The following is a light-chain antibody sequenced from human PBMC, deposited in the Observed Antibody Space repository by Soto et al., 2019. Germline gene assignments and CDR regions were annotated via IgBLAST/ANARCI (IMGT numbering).Light chain of an antibody. CDR1: QSVSSY. Sequence: EIVLTQSPATLSLSPGERATLSCRASQSVSSYLAWYQQKPGQAPRLLIYDASNRATGIPARFSGSGSGTDFTLTISSLEPEDFAVYYCQQRSNWPPGHTFGGGTKVDIK. J-gene: IGKJ4*01. CDR2: DAS. V-gene: IGKV3-11*01. CDR3: QQRSNWPPGHT.